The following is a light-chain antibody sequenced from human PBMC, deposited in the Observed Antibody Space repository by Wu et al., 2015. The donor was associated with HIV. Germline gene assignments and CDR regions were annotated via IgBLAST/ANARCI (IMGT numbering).Light chain of an antibody. CDR1: RVLADN. Sequence: EIVLTQSPGTLSLSPVKEPFSPAGPVRVLADNLAWYQQKPGQAPSLLIYGASSRATGIPDRFSGSGSGADFSLTISRLEPEDFAVYYCQQYGSSPYTFGQGTKLEIK. J-gene: IGKJ2*01. CDR2: GAS. V-gene: IGKV3-20*01. CDR3: QQYGSSPYT.